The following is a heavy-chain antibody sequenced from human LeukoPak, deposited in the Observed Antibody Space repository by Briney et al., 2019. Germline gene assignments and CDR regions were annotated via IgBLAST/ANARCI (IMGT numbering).Heavy chain of an antibody. Sequence: SETLSLTCTVSGGSISSSSYYWGWIRQPPGKGLEWIGSIYYSGSTYYNPSLKSRVTISVDTSKNQFSLKLSSVTAADTAVYYCARKRAPYYDILTGPNNNWFVPWGQGTLVTVSS. D-gene: IGHD3-9*01. J-gene: IGHJ5*02. CDR1: GGSISSSSYY. CDR3: ARKRAPYYDILTGPNNNWFVP. V-gene: IGHV4-39*01. CDR2: IYYSGST.